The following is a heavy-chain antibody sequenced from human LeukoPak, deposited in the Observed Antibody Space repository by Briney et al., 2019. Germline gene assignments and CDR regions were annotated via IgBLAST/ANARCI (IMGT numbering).Heavy chain of an antibody. CDR2: IYHSGST. J-gene: IGHJ4*02. Sequence: SKTLSLTCAVSGYSISSGYYWGWIRPPPGKGLEWIGSIYHSGSTYYNPSLKSRVTISVDTSKNQFSLKLSSVTAADTAVYYCASLRYSYASHWGQGTLVTVSS. D-gene: IGHD5-18*01. V-gene: IGHV4-38-2*01. CDR1: GYSISSGYY. CDR3: ASLRYSYASH.